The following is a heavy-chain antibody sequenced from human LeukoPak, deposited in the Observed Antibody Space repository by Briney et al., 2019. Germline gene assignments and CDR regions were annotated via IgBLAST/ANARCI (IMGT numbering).Heavy chain of an antibody. D-gene: IGHD5-18*01. CDR2: IGTVGDP. J-gene: IGHJ3*02. Sequence: GGSLRLSCAASGFTFSSYDMHWVRQATGEGLEWVSAIGTVGDPYYPGSVKGRFTISRENAKNSLYLQMNSLRAGDTAVYYCARGCQVWIQLKERCAFDIWGQGTMVTVSS. CDR3: ARGCQVWIQLKERCAFDI. CDR1: GFTFSSYD. V-gene: IGHV3-13*05.